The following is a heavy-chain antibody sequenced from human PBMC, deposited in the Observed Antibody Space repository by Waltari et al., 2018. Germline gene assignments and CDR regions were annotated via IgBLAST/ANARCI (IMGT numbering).Heavy chain of an antibody. CDR1: GYTFTNYA. J-gene: IGHJ5*02. V-gene: IGHV7-4-1*02. CDR2: ITTNTGNP. CDR3: VREVVPASTIVVNWFDP. Sequence: QVQLVQSGPELKKPGASVKVSCKASGYTFTNYAINWIRQAPGQGFELMGGITTNTGNPTYVQGFTGRFVFSLDTSVSTAYLQINSLKVEDTAVYYCVREVVPASTIVVNWFDPWGQGTLVTVSS. D-gene: IGHD2-2*01.